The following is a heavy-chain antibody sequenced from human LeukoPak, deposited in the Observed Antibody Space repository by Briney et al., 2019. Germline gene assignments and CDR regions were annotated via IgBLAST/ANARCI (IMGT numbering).Heavy chain of an antibody. D-gene: IGHD2-15*01. CDR2: ISWDGGST. Sequence: GGSLRLSCAASGFTFDDYTMHWVRQAPGKGREWGSLISWDGGSTYYADSVKGRFTISRDNSKNSLYLQRNSLRTEDTALYYCAKDIGVGYCNGCLFDYWGQGTLVTVSS. CDR1: GFTFDDYT. CDR3: AKDIGVGYCNGCLFDY. J-gene: IGHJ4*02. V-gene: IGHV3-43*01.